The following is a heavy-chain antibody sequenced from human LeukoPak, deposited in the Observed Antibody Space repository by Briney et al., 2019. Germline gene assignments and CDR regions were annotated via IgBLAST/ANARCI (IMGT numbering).Heavy chain of an antibody. CDR2: VSSGFHA. V-gene: IGHV3-13*01. CDR3: VREARGYHYTCFDY. Sequence: GGSLRLSCTASGFTLGSHDMHWVRQIPGQGLEWVAAVSSGFHAFFADSVQGRFTVSREDARNSLHLQMNSLRAGDTAVYYCVREARGYHYTCFDYWGQGTLVTVSS. CDR1: GFTLGSHD. D-gene: IGHD5-18*01. J-gene: IGHJ4*02.